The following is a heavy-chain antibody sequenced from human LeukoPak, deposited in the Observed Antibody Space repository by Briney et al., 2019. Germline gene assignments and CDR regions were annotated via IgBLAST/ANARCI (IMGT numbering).Heavy chain of an antibody. V-gene: IGHV5-51*01. CDR1: GYSFSYYW. Sequence: GESLKISFKGSGYSFSYYWIGWVRPVPGKGLEWMGIIYPGDSDTKYSPSFQGQVTISADKSISTAYLQWSSLKASDTALYYCATLTRVRGIIAYYFDSWGQGTLVTVSS. CDR2: IYPGDSDT. J-gene: IGHJ4*02. CDR3: ATLTRVRGIIAYYFDS. D-gene: IGHD3-10*01.